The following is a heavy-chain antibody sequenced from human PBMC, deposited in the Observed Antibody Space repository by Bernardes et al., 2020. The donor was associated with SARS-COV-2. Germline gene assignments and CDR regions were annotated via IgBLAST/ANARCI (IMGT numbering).Heavy chain of an antibody. Sequence: ASMKVSCKASGYTFTSYDINWVRQATGQGLEWMGGMSPNSGGTDYAQKFKGRLTMTTDTSMTTAYMELSSLRSEDTAVYFCARGLYYDRGGYYLYYFDYWGQGTLVTVSS. CDR1: GYTFTSYD. V-gene: IGHV1-8*01. CDR2: MSPNSGGT. D-gene: IGHD3-22*01. J-gene: IGHJ4*02. CDR3: ARGLYYDRGGYYLYYFDY.